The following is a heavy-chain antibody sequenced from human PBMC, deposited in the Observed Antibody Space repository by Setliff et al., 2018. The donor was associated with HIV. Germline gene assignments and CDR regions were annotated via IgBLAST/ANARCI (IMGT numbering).Heavy chain of an antibody. D-gene: IGHD3-22*01. CDR3: ATTPVTMIVVVISKAEYFQH. J-gene: IGHJ1*01. V-gene: IGHV1-2*02. CDR2: INPNSGGT. Sequence: ASVKVSCKASGYTFTGYYMHWVRQAPGQGLEWMGWINPNSGGTTYAQKFQGRVTMTRDTSISTAYMELSRLRSEDTAVYYCATTPVTMIVVVISKAEYFQHWGQGTLVTVSS. CDR1: GYTFTGYY.